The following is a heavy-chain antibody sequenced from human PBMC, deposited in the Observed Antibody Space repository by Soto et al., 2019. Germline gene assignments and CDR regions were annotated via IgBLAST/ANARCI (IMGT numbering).Heavy chain of an antibody. D-gene: IGHD5-18*01. J-gene: IGHJ6*02. CDR2: ISSSGSTI. Sequence: PGGSLRLSCAASGFTFSSYEMNWVRQAPGKGLEWVSYISSSGSTIYYADSVKGRFTISRDNAKNSLYLQMNSLRAEDTAVYYCARQKPRGYSYGLYYYYGMDVWGQGTTVTAP. CDR3: ARQKPRGYSYGLYYYYGMDV. V-gene: IGHV3-48*03. CDR1: GFTFSSYE.